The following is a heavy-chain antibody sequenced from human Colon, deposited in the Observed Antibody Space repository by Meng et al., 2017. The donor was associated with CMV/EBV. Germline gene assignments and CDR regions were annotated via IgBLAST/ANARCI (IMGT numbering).Heavy chain of an antibody. CDR2: VYPGDSDT. Sequence: YSFSDYWIAWVRQTPGKGLEWMGMVYPGDSDTRISPSFQGQVTMSADKSISTAYLWWTSLKASDTAMYFCATGAGAYCSSTSCFLDHWGQGTLVTVSS. V-gene: IGHV5-51*01. CDR3: ATGAGAYCSSTSCFLDH. J-gene: IGHJ4*02. D-gene: IGHD2-2*01. CDR1: YSFSDYW.